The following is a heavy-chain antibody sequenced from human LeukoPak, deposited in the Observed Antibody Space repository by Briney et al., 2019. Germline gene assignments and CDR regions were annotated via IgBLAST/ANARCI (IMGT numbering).Heavy chain of an antibody. CDR3: ARETGFGGLFPDAFDV. CDR2: IYSGGNT. V-gene: IGHV3-53*01. Sequence: GGSLRLSCAASGFSVSNNYMSWVRQAPGKGLEWDSVIYSGGNTDYAVSVKGRFAISRDFPRNTVYLQMNSLRGEDTAVYYCARETGFGGLFPDAFDVWGQGTVVTVSS. J-gene: IGHJ3*01. CDR1: GFSVSNNY. D-gene: IGHD3-10*01.